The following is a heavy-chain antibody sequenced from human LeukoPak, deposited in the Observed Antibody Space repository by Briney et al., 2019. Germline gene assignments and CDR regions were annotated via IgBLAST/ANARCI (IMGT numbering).Heavy chain of an antibody. D-gene: IGHD2-2*01. CDR2: INIDGSTT. J-gene: IGHJ4*02. V-gene: IGHV3-74*01. Sequence: GGSLRLSCAASGFTFSSYSMNWVRQAPGKGLVWVSRINIDGSTTNYADSVKGRFTISRDTAKNTVYLQMNSLRAEDTAVYYCTSPRDCSLTSCYDYFDYWGQGTLVTVSS. CDR3: TSPRDCSLTSCYDYFDY. CDR1: GFTFSSYS.